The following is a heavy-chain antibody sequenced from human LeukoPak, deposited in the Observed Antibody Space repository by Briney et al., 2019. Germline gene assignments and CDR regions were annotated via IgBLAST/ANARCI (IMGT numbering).Heavy chain of an antibody. V-gene: IGHV4-30-4*07. Sequence: SQTLSLTCAVSGGSITSGGYSWSWIRQPPGKGLEWIGYIYFNGHTYYNPSLKSRVTISVDTSKNQFSLKLSSVTAADTAVYYCANPIAAAGFFDYWGQGTLVTVSS. J-gene: IGHJ4*02. CDR3: ANPIAAAGFFDY. D-gene: IGHD6-13*01. CDR2: IYFNGHT. CDR1: GGSITSGGYS.